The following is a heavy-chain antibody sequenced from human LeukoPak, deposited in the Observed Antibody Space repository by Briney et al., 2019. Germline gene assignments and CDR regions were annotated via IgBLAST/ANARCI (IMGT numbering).Heavy chain of an antibody. CDR3: ASDHYYDSSDYGYYYGMDV. CDR2: INHSGST. CDR1: GGSFSGYY. V-gene: IGHV4-34*01. Sequence: SETLSLTCAVYGGSFSGYYWSWIRQPPGKGLEWIGEINHSGSTNYNPSLKSRVTISVDTSKNQFSLKLSSVTAADTAVYYCASDHYYDSSDYGYYYGMDVWGQGTTVTVSS. J-gene: IGHJ6*02. D-gene: IGHD3-22*01.